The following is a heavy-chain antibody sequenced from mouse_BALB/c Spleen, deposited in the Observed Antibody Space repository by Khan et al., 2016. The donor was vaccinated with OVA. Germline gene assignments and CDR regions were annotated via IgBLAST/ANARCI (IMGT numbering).Heavy chain of an antibody. D-gene: IGHD2-4*01. V-gene: IGHV2-2*02. Sequence: QVQLKESGPGLVQPSQSLSITCTVSGFSLNNYSVHWVRQSPGKGLEWLGVIWSAGSTDYNAAFISRLTISKDNSRSQVFFKMNSLQPNDTAIYYCARRGYDYGRGALFAYWDQGTLVTVSA. CDR3: ARRGYDYGRGALFAY. CDR1: GFSLNNYS. CDR2: IWSAGST. J-gene: IGHJ3*01.